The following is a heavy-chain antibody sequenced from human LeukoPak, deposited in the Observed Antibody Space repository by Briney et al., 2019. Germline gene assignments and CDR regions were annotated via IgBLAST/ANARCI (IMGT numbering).Heavy chain of an antibody. V-gene: IGHV3-21*01. J-gene: IGHJ3*02. CDR2: ISSSSSYI. CDR1: GFTFSSYS. Sequence: GGSLRLSCAASGFTFSSYSMNWVRQAPGKGLEWVSSISSSSSYIYYADSVKGRFTISRDNAKSSLYLQMNSLRAEDTAVYYCARQWFSTIFGVVTTHDAFDIWGQGTMVSVSS. CDR3: ARQWFSTIFGVVTTHDAFDI. D-gene: IGHD3-3*01.